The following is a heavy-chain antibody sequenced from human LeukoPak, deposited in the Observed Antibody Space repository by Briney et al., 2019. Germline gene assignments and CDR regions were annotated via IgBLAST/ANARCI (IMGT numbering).Heavy chain of an antibody. Sequence: GGSLRLSCAAPGFTFSSYSMNWVRQAPGKGLEWVSSISSSSSYIYYADSVKGRFTISRDNAKNSLYLQMNSLRAEDTAVYYCARDGYQLPLPYYMDVWGKGTTVTVSS. D-gene: IGHD2-2*01. CDR2: ISSSSSYI. CDR1: GFTFSSYS. CDR3: ARDGYQLPLPYYMDV. J-gene: IGHJ6*03. V-gene: IGHV3-21*01.